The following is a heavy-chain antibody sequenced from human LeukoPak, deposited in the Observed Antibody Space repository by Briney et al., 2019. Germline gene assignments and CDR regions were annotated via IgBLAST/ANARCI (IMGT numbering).Heavy chain of an antibody. CDR3: ARGGCNSASCYMAPFDY. V-gene: IGHV4-59*01. J-gene: IGHJ4*02. Sequence: PSETLSLTCRVSGGLISTYYWSWIRQPPGKGLEWIGYIYYSGSTNYNPSLKSRVTISVDTSKNQFSLKLSSVIAADTAVYYCARGGCNSASCYMAPFDYWGQGTLVTVSS. CDR1: GGLISTYY. D-gene: IGHD2-2*02. CDR2: IYYSGST.